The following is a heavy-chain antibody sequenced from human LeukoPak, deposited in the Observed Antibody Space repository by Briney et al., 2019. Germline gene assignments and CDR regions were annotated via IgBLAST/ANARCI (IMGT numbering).Heavy chain of an antibody. J-gene: IGHJ4*02. Sequence: SETLSLTCTVSGGSISSYYWSWIRQPPERGLEWIGYTHYSGSTKYNPSLKSRLTMSLDTSKNQFSLRLSSVTAADTAVYFCARGAAGTGAADYWGQGTLVTVSS. CDR1: GGSISSYY. V-gene: IGHV4-59*01. D-gene: IGHD6-13*01. CDR3: ARGAAGTGAADY. CDR2: THYSGST.